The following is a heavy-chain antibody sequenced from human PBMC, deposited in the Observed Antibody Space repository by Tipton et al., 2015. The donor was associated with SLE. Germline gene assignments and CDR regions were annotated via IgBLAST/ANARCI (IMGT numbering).Heavy chain of an antibody. CDR1: GYSISSGYY. CDR2: IDYSGST. V-gene: IGHV4-38-2*01. J-gene: IGHJ4*02. Sequence: TLSLTCGVSGYSISSGYYWGWIRQPPGKGLEWIGSIDYSGSTYYTPSLKSRVTASVDTSKNQFSLSLYSVTVDDTAVYYCARQGTGFGSGRDDYWGQGILVTVSS. D-gene: IGHD1-14*01. CDR3: ARQGTGFGSGRDDY.